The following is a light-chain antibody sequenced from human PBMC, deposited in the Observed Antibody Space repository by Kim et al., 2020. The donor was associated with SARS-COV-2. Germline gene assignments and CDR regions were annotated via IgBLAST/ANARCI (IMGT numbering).Light chain of an antibody. V-gene: IGLV3-1*01. CDR1: KLGDKY. CDR3: QAWDSSTYG. CDR2: QDS. J-gene: IGLJ1*01. Sequence: SYELTQPPSVSVSPGQTASITCSGDKLGDKYACWHQQKPGQSPVLVIYQDSKRPSGIPERFSGSNSGNTATLTISGTQAMDEADYYCQAWDSSTYGFGTG.